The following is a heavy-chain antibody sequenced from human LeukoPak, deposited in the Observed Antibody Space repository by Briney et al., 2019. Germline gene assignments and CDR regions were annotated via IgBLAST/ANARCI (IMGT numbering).Heavy chain of an antibody. Sequence: ASVKVSCKASGGTFSSYAISWVRRAPGQGLEWMGGIIPIFGTANYAQKFQGRVTITADESTSTAYMELSSLRSEDTAVYYCARGPLAIGPFDYWGQGTLVTVSS. J-gene: IGHJ4*02. D-gene: IGHD3-3*02. CDR3: ARGPLAIGPFDY. CDR1: GGTFSSYA. CDR2: IIPIFGTA. V-gene: IGHV1-69*01.